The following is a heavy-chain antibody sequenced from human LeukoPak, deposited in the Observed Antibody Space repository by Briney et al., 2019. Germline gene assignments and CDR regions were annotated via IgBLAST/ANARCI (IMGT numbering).Heavy chain of an antibody. CDR2: IYHSGST. V-gene: IGHV4-38-2*02. Sequence: PSETLSLTCTVSGYSISSGYYWGWIRQPPGKGLEWIGSIYHSGSTYYNPSLKSRVTISVDTPKNQFSLKLSSVTAADTAVYYCARVGFWSGYNWFDPWGQGTLVTVSS. J-gene: IGHJ5*02. CDR3: ARVGFWSGYNWFDP. D-gene: IGHD3-3*01. CDR1: GYSISSGYY.